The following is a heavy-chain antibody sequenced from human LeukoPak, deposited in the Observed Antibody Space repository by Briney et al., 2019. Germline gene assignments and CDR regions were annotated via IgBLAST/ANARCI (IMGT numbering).Heavy chain of an antibody. CDR3: ATHSSGYY. V-gene: IGHV3-7*01. J-gene: IGHJ4*02. CDR1: GFKFSSDW. D-gene: IGHD3-22*01. Sequence: GGSLRLSCAASGFKFSSDWMSWVRQATGKGLEWVANIKEDGSEKYYVDSVKGRFTISRDNAKNSLYLQMNSLRAEDTAVYYCATHSSGYYWGQGTLVTVSS. CDR2: IKEDGSEK.